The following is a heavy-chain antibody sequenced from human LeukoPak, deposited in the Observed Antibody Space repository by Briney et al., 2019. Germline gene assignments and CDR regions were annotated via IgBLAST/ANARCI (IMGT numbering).Heavy chain of an antibody. D-gene: IGHD2-2*01. CDR2: FDPEDGET. CDR3: ATVLSQLPGVRAFDI. CDR1: GYTLTELS. J-gene: IGHJ3*02. V-gene: IGHV1-24*01. Sequence: ASVKVSCKVSGYTLTELSMHWVRQAPGKGLEWMGGFDPEDGETIYAQKFQGRVTMTEDTSTDTAYMELSSLRSEDTAVYYCATVLSQLPGVRAFDIWGQGTMVTVSS.